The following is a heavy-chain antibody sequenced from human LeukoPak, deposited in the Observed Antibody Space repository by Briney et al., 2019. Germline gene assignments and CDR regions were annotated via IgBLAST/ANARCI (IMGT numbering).Heavy chain of an antibody. CDR2: IYPGDSDT. V-gene: IGHV5-51*01. CDR3: ARRSPKTYCGGDCYHFDY. Sequence: PGGSLQISCQGSGSTFTSYWSGWGRRVPGKGVEGMGIIYPGDSDTTYSPSFQGQVTISADKSISTASLQWSSLKASATAMYYCARRSPKTYCGGDCYHFDYWGEGTLVTVSS. D-gene: IGHD2-21*02. J-gene: IGHJ4*02. CDR1: GSTFTSYW.